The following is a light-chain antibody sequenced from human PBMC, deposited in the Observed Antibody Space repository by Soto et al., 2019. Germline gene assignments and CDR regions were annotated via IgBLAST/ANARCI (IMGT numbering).Light chain of an antibody. CDR3: QKYNSAPWT. CDR2: AAS. CDR1: QGISND. V-gene: IGKV1-27*01. J-gene: IGKJ1*01. Sequence: DIQMTQSPSSLSASVGDRVTITCRASQGISNDLAWYQQKPGKVPKVLIYAASTLQSGAPSRFSGSGSGTDFTLTISSLQPEDVATYYCQKYNSAPWTFAQGTKVEIK.